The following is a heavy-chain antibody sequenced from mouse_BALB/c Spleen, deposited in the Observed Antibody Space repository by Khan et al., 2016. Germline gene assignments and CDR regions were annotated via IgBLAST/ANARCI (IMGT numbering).Heavy chain of an antibody. CDR2: IDPENGDT. CDR1: VFNIKDYY. V-gene: IGHV14-4*02. J-gene: IGHJ2*01. Sequence: VQLKQFGAELVRSGASVKLSCTASVFNIKDYYMHWVKQRPEQGLEWIGWIDPENGDTEYAAKFQGKATMTADTSSNAAYLQFSSLTSEDSAVYYCNAVYYGSDVYFDYWGQGTTLTVSS. CDR3: NAVYYGSDVYFDY. D-gene: IGHD1-1*01.